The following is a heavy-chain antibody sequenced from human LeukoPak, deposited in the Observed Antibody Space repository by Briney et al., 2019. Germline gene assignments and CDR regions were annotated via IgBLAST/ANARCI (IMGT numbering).Heavy chain of an antibody. CDR2: LSYDGSNK. D-gene: IGHD5-18*01. CDR3: ARIGFGFSYGQGFDY. Sequence: PGGSLRLSCAASGFTFSTYTIHWVRQAPGKGLEWVAALSYDGSNKYYADSVKGRFTVSRDNSENTLYLQMNSLRPEDTAIYYCARIGFGFSYGQGFDYWGQGTLVSVSS. J-gene: IGHJ4*02. CDR1: GFTFSTYT. V-gene: IGHV3-30-3*01.